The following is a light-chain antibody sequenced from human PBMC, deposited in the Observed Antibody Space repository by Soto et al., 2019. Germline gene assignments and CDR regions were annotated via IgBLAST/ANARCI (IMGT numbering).Light chain of an antibody. CDR2: GAS. V-gene: IGKV3-15*01. J-gene: IGKJ3*01. CDR1: QSVGSN. CDR3: QQYNNWVT. Sequence: EIVMTQSPATLSVSPGERATLSCRASQSVGSNLAWYHQKPGQAPRLLIYGASTRATGIPARFSGSGSGTEFTLTISSLQSKDFAVYYCQQYNNWVTFGPGTKVDIK.